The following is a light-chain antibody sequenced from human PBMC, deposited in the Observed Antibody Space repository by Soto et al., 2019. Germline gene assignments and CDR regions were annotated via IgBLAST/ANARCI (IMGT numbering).Light chain of an antibody. CDR3: QQRGNWPPLT. CDR1: QSVSTN. Sequence: EIVLTQSPGTLSLSPGESATLSCRASQSVSTNLAWYQQKPGQAPRLLIYDSSNRATGIPVRFSGSGSGTDFTLTISRLEPEDSVVYYCQQRGNWPPLTFGGGTKVEIK. V-gene: IGKV3-11*01. CDR2: DSS. J-gene: IGKJ4*01.